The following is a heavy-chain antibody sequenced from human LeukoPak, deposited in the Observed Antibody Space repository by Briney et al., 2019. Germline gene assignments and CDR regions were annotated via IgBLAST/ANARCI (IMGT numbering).Heavy chain of an antibody. Sequence: SETLSLTCAVYGGSFSGYYWSWIRQPAGKGLEWIGRIYTSGSTNYNPSLKSRVTMSVDTSKNQFSLKLSSVTAADTAVYYCAREYDFWSGYFDYWGQGTLVTVSS. J-gene: IGHJ4*02. CDR3: AREYDFWSGYFDY. V-gene: IGHV4-4*07. D-gene: IGHD3-3*01. CDR1: GGSFSGYY. CDR2: IYTSGST.